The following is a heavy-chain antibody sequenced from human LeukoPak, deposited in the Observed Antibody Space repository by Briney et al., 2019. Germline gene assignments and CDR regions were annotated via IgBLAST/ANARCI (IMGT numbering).Heavy chain of an antibody. CDR1: GFTFSSYA. Sequence: GGSLRLSCAASGFTFSSYAMSWVRQAPGKGLEWVSAISGSGGSTYYADSVKGRFTISRDNSKNTLYLQMNSLRAEDTAVYYCATSKIVVVPAAKDYWGQGTLVTVSS. CDR3: ATSKIVVVPAAKDY. J-gene: IGHJ4*02. D-gene: IGHD2-2*01. CDR2: ISGSGGST. V-gene: IGHV3-23*01.